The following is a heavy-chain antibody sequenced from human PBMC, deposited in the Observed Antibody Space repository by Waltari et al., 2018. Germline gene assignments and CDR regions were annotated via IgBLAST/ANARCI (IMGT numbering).Heavy chain of an antibody. V-gene: IGHV3-23*01. J-gene: IGHJ4*02. CDR3: AKDSVHSSGWYWYY. Sequence: EVQLLESGGGLVQPGGSLRLSCAASGFTFNNSAMSWVRQAPGEGLEWISYITGGDDTSVYADSVKGRFTISRDNSKNTLYLQMDSLRAEDTAIYYCAKDSVHSSGWYWYYWGQGTLVTVSS. CDR1: GFTFNNSA. CDR2: ITGGDDTS. D-gene: IGHD6-19*01.